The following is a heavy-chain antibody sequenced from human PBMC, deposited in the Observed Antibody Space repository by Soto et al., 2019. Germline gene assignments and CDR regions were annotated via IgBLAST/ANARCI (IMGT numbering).Heavy chain of an antibody. CDR2: IKSQAGGATI. CDR3: TNVFSMAHPYSNF. J-gene: IGHJ4*02. D-gene: IGHD3-10*01. V-gene: IGHV3-15*07. Sequence: EVQLVESGGGLVKPGGSLRLSCAASGITFIYAWMDWVRQAPGKRLEWVGRIKSQAGGATIEYAAPVKCRITISRDESKKTVYLHIDSLKTDDAAVYYWTNVFSMAHPYSNFGGQGTLVTVSS. CDR1: GITFIYAW.